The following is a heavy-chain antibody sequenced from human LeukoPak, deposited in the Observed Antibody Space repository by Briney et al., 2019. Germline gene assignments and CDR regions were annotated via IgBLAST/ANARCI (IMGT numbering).Heavy chain of an antibody. J-gene: IGHJ4*02. D-gene: IGHD6-19*01. V-gene: IGHV3-23*01. Sequence: GGSLRLSCAASGFTFSSYAMSWARQAPGKGLEWVSAISGSGGSTYYADSVKGRFTISRDNSKNTLYLQMNSLRAEDTAVYYCAKDRGVAVAAFDYWGQGTPVTVTS. CDR2: ISGSGGST. CDR1: GFTFSSYA. CDR3: AKDRGVAVAAFDY.